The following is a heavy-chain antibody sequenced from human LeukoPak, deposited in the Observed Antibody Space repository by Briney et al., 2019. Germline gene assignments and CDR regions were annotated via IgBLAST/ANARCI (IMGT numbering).Heavy chain of an antibody. J-gene: IGHJ6*04. Sequence: ASVKVSCKASGYTFTSYGISWVRQAPGQGLEWMGWISAYNGNTNYAHKLQGRVTMTTDTSTSTAYMELRSLRSDDTAVYYCARGVQDYDILTGYYRGKRLDVWGKGTTVTVSS. D-gene: IGHD3-9*01. CDR3: ARGVQDYDILTGYYRGKRLDV. CDR1: GYTFTSYG. CDR2: ISAYNGNT. V-gene: IGHV1-18*01.